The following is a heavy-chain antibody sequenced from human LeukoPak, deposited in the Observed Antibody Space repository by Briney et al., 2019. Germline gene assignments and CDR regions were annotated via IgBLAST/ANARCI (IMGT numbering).Heavy chain of an antibody. V-gene: IGHV4-4*07. CDR3: ARDLYYDSSGYYRNDAFDI. J-gene: IGHJ3*02. CDR1: GGFISSYY. CDR2: IYTSGST. D-gene: IGHD3-22*01. Sequence: PSETLSLTCTVSGGFISSYYCSWVRQPAGKGLEWIGRIYTSGSTNYNPSFKSRVTMSVDTSKNQFSLKLSSVTAADTAVYYCARDLYYDSSGYYRNDAFDIWGQGTMVTVSS.